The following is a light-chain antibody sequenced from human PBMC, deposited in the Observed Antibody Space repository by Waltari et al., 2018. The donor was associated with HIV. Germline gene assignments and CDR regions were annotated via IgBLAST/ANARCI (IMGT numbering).Light chain of an antibody. CDR3: ASYVSSTSYV. V-gene: IGLV2-14*01. CDR1: SSDVGGYHY. Sequence: QSALTQPASVSGTPGQSIIIFCTGTSSDVGGYHYVSWYQQQPGKAPKVMIDDVSKRPAGVSTRFSGSKSGNTASLTISGLQAEDEADYYCASYVSSTSYVFGTGTKVTVV. J-gene: IGLJ1*01. CDR2: DVS.